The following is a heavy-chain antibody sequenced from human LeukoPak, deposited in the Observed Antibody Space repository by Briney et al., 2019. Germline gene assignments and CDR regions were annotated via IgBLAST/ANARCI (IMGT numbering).Heavy chain of an antibody. CDR3: AKVAGPYCSGGSCPHFDY. Sequence: PGGSLRLSCAASGFTFSNSGMHWVRQAPGKGLEWVSAISGSGGSTYYADSVKGRFTISRDNSKNTLYLQMNSLRAEDTAVYYCAKVAGPYCSGGSCPHFDYWGQGTLVTVSS. CDR1: GFTFSNSG. D-gene: IGHD2-15*01. J-gene: IGHJ4*02. V-gene: IGHV3-23*01. CDR2: ISGSGGST.